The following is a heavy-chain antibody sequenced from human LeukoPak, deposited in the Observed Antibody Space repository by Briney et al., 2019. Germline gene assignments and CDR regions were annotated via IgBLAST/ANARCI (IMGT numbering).Heavy chain of an antibody. J-gene: IGHJ6*02. CDR3: ARGGYCTNGVCYTRFAYYYYYGMDV. CDR1: GGSIRSFC. V-gene: IGHV4-59*01. CDR2: IYYSGST. Sequence: SETLSLTYTVSGGSIRSFCWSWIRQPPGKGLEWVGYIYYSGSTNYNPSLKSRVTISVDTSKNQYSLKLSSVTAADTAVYYCARGGYCTNGVCYTRFAYYYYYGMDVWGQGTTVTVSS. D-gene: IGHD2-8*01.